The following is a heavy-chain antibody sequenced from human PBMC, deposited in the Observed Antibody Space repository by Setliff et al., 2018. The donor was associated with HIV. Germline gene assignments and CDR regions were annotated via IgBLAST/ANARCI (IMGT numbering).Heavy chain of an antibody. CDR1: GFSFDDFA. Sequence: GGSLRLSCAASGFSFDDFAMHWVRQAPGKGLEWVYLITGNGVSTYYADSVKGRFTIPRDNSKNSLYLQMNSLRVEDTAVYYCAGDYLYYNLYNGSPVYGMDVWGQGTTVTVSS. CDR2: ITGNGVST. CDR3: AGDYLYYNLYNGSPVYGMDV. D-gene: IGHD3-3*01. J-gene: IGHJ6*02. V-gene: IGHV3-43D*04.